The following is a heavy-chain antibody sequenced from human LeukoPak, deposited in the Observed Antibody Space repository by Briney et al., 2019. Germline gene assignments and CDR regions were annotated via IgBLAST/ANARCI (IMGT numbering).Heavy chain of an antibody. D-gene: IGHD6-6*01. CDR1: GFTFSTYW. J-gene: IGHJ4*02. V-gene: IGHV3-74*01. CDR3: ARVRSDYSSSSPPDF. Sequence: GGSLRLSCVVSGFTFSTYWMHWVRQGPGKRLVWVSRIDSSGSDTLYADSVRGRFTVSRDNAKNTLFLQMNSLRVEDTAMYFCARVRSDYSSSSPPDFWGQGTLVTVSS. CDR2: IDSSGSDT.